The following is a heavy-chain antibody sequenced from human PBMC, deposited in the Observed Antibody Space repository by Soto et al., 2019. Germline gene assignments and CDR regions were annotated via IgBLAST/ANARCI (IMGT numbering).Heavy chain of an antibody. CDR2: ISYDGRNK. J-gene: IGHJ5*02. CDR1: GFTFSSYA. V-gene: IGHV3-30*04. CDR3: ASTQMVRGVNGWFDP. Sequence: QVQLVESGGGVVQPGRSLRLSCAASGFTFSSYAMHWVRQAPGKGLEWVAVISYDGRNKYYADSVKGRLTISRDNSKNTLYLQVNSLRAEDRGVYYCASTQMVRGVNGWFDPWGQGTLGTVSS. D-gene: IGHD3-10*01.